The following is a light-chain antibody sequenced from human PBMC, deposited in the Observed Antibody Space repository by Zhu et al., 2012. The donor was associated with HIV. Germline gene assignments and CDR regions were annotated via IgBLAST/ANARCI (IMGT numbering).Light chain of an antibody. Sequence: EIVMTQSPVTLSVSPGERATLSCRASQSIDSNLVWYQQKPGQAPRLLMYGASARATGIPARISGSGSGTEFTLTISSMRSEDIAVYYCQHRDTWPPWTFGQGTKGGN. CDR1: QSIDSN. V-gene: IGKV3-15*01. J-gene: IGKJ1*01. CDR2: GAS. CDR3: QHRDTWPPWT.